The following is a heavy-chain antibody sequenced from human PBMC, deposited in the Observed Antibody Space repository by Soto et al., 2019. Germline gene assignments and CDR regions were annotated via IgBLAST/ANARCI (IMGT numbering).Heavy chain of an antibody. Sequence: PSETLSLTCAVSGGSISSSNWWSWVRQPPGKGLEWIGEIYHSGSTNYNPSLKSRVTISVDKSENQFSLKLSSVTAADTAVYYCASTVAGNVDYWGQGTLVTVSS. D-gene: IGHD6-19*01. CDR3: ASTVAGNVDY. CDR1: GGSISSSNW. V-gene: IGHV4-4*02. CDR2: IYHSGST. J-gene: IGHJ4*02.